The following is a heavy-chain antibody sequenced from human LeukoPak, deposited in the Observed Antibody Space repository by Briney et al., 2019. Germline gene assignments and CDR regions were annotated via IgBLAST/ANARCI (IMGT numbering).Heavy chain of an antibody. CDR1: GYTFTIHD. CDR3: ARGIRKVLPSAFDI. Sequence: ASVKVSCKASGYTFTIHDINWVRQATGQGLEWTGWMNPNSGNTGYAQKFQGRVTMTRNTSISTAYMELSSLRSEDTAVYYCARGIRKVLPSAFDIWGQGTTVTVSS. D-gene: IGHD2-8*02. CDR2: MNPNSGNT. J-gene: IGHJ3*02. V-gene: IGHV1-8*01.